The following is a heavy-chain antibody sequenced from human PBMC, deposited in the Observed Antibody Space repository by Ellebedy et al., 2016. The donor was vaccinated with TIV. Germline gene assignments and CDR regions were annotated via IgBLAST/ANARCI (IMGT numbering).Heavy chain of an antibody. D-gene: IGHD1-26*01. J-gene: IGHJ6*02. V-gene: IGHV4-39*07. CDR3: ARGRGSYHYYYGMDV. Sequence: SETLSLTCTVSGGSISSSSYYWGWIRQPPGKGLEWIGEINHSGSTNYNPSLKSRVTISVDTSKNQFSLKLSSVTAADTAVYYCARGRGSYHYYYGMDVWGQGTTVTVSS. CDR1: GGSISSSSYY. CDR2: INHSGST.